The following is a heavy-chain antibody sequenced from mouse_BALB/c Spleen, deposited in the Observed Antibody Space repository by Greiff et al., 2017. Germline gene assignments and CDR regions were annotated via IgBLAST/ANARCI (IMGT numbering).Heavy chain of an antibody. CDR3: ARSYYGPPYAMDY. CDR2: ISSGGSYT. CDR1: GFTFSSYA. V-gene: IGHV5-9-4*01. Sequence: EVQLVESGGGLVKPGGSLKLSCAASGFTFSSYAMSWVRQSPEKRLEWVAEISSGGSYTYYPDTVTGRFTISRDNAKNTLYLEMSSLRSEDTAMYYCARSYYGPPYAMDYWGQGTSVTVSS. D-gene: IGHD1-2*01. J-gene: IGHJ4*01.